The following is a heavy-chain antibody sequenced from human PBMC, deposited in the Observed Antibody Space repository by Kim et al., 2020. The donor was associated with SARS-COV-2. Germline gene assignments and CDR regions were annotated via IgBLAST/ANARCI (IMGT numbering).Heavy chain of an antibody. D-gene: IGHD3-16*02. CDR3: AKDQRSVYDYVWGSYRGYYYYGMDV. Sequence: GGSLRLSCAASGFTFSSYGMHWVRQAPGKGLEWVAVISYDGSNKYYADSVKGRFTISRDNSKNTLYLQMNSLRAEDTAVYYCAKDQRSVYDYVWGSYRGYYYYGMDVWGQGTTVTVSS. CDR2: ISYDGSNK. V-gene: IGHV3-30*18. CDR1: GFTFSSYG. J-gene: IGHJ6*02.